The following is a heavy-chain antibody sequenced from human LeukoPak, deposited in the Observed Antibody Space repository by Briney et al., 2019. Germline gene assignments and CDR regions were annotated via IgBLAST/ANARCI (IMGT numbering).Heavy chain of an antibody. CDR2: IKPDGSEK. CDR3: ARDSATGGP. CDR1: GFTFSTSW. D-gene: IGHD1-1*01. V-gene: IGHV3-7*01. Sequence: GGSLRLSCAASGFTFSTSWMSWVRQAPGKGLEWVAHIKPDGSEKNYVDSVKGRFTLFRDDAKNSVYLQMNSLRVEDTAVYYCARDSATGGPWGQGTPVTVSS. J-gene: IGHJ5*02.